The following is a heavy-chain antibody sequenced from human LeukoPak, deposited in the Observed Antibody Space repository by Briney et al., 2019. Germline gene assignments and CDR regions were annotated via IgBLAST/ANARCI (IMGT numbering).Heavy chain of an antibody. CDR2: INPDSGGT. J-gene: IGHJ6*02. V-gene: IGHV1-2*02. Sequence: SVKVSCKASGYTFTGYYMHWVRQAPGQGLEWMGWINPDSGGTNYAQKFQGRVTMTRDTSISTAYMELSRLRSDDTAVYYCAREMVVVPASHYYYYYGMDVWGQGTTVTVSS. CDR3: AREMVVVPASHYYYYYGMDV. CDR1: GYTFTGYY. D-gene: IGHD2-2*01.